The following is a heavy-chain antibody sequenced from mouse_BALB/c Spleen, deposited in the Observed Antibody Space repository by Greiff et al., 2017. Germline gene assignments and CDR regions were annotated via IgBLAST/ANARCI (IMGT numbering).Heavy chain of an antibody. CDR3: ASEGVITTFYYAMDY. J-gene: IGHJ4*01. D-gene: IGHD2-4*01. V-gene: IGHV1S56*01. Sequence: QVQLQQSGPELVKPGASVRISCKASGYTFTSYYIHWVKQRPGQGLEWIGWIYPGNVNTKYNEKFKGKATLTADKSSSTAYMQLSSLTSEDSAVYFCASEGVITTFYYAMDYWGQGTSVTVSS. CDR1: GYTFTSYY. CDR2: IYPGNVNT.